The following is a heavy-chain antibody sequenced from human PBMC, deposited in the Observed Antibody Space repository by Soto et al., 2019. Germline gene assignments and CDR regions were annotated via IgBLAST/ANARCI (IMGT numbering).Heavy chain of an antibody. D-gene: IGHD1-26*01. CDR2: IYSAGNT. V-gene: IGHV3-53*01. CDR3: ARASGSRCFDY. CDR1: GFTVSSNY. J-gene: IGHJ4*02. Sequence: EVQLVESGGGLIQPGGSLRLSCAASGFTVSSNYMSWVRQAPGKGLEWVTVIYSAGNTYYADSVKGRFTISIDNSKTTLYLQMNSLRGEDTALYYCARASGSRCFDYWGQGTLVTVFS.